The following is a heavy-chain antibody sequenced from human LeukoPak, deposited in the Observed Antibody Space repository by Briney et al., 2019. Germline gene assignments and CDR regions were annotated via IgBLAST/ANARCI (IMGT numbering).Heavy chain of an antibody. J-gene: IGHJ6*02. V-gene: IGHV3-48*01. CDR2: ISSSSSTI. CDR3: ARRFYAMDV. CDR1: GFTFSSYS. Sequence: GGSLRLSCAASGFTFSSYSMNWVRQAPGKGLEWVSYISSSSSTIYYADSVKGRFTISRDNSKNTLSLQMNSLRAEDTAVYYCARRFYAMDVWAQGTTVTVSS.